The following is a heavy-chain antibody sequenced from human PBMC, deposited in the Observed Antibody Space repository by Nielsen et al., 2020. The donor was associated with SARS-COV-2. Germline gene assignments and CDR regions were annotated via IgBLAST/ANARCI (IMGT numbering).Heavy chain of an antibody. Sequence: WIRQPPGKGLEWIGSIYYSGSTYYNPSLKSRVTISVDTSKNQFSLKLSSVTAADTAVYYCARAGQLMVRGVISAFDIWGQGTMVTVSS. V-gene: IGHV4-39*07. J-gene: IGHJ3*02. CDR2: IYYSGST. D-gene: IGHD3-10*01. CDR3: ARAGQLMVRGVISAFDI.